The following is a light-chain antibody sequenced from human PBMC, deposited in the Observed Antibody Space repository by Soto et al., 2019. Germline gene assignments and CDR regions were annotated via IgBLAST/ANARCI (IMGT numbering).Light chain of an antibody. V-gene: IGKV1-9*01. CDR2: AAS. Sequence: IQLTQSPSSLSASVGDRVTITCRASQGISSYLAWYQQKPGRAPKLLIHAASILQSGVPSRFSGSGSETDFTLTINSLQPEDFATYYCQQLSGYPLTFGGGTKVDNK. J-gene: IGKJ4*01. CDR1: QGISSY. CDR3: QQLSGYPLT.